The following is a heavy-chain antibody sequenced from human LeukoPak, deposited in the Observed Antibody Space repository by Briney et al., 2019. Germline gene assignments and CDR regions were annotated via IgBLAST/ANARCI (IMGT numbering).Heavy chain of an antibody. D-gene: IGHD2-2*01. V-gene: IGHV4-31*03. Sequence: SEILSLTCTVSGGSISSGGYYWSWIRQHPGKGLEWIGYIYYSGSTYYNPSPKSRVTISVDMSKNQFSLKLSSVTAADTAVYYCARVVQVPAVYFDFWGQGTLVTVSS. CDR2: IYYSGST. CDR3: ARVVQVPAVYFDF. J-gene: IGHJ4*02. CDR1: GGSISSGGYY.